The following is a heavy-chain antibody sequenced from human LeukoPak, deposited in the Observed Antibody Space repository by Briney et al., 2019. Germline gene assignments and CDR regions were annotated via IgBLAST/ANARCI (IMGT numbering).Heavy chain of an antibody. CDR1: GFTFSSYA. V-gene: IGHV3-23*01. J-gene: IGHJ5*02. CDR3: AKVGSSSWYRGWFDP. CDR2: ISGSGGST. Sequence: GGSLRLSCAASGFTFSSYAMSWVRQAPGKRLEWVSAISGSGGSTYYADSVKGRFTISRDNSKNTLYLQMNSLRAEDTAVYYCAKVGSSSWYRGWFDPWGQGTLVTVSS. D-gene: IGHD6-13*01.